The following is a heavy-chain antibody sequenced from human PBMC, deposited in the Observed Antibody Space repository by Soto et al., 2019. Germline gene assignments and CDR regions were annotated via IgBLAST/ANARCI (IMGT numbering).Heavy chain of an antibody. Sequence: PGGSLRLSCAASGFTFSSYGMHWVRQAPGKGLEWVAVISYDGSNKYYADSVKGRFTISRDNSKNTLYLQMNSLRAEDTAVYYCAKESITGTLYYYYGMDVWGQGTTVTVSS. CDR2: ISYDGSNK. CDR1: GFTFSSYG. V-gene: IGHV3-30*18. CDR3: AKESITGTLYYYYGMDV. J-gene: IGHJ6*02. D-gene: IGHD1-20*01.